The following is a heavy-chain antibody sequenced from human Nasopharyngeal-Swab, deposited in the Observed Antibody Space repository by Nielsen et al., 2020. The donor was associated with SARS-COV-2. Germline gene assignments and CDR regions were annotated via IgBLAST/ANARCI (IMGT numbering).Heavy chain of an antibody. V-gene: IGHV4-59*01. CDR2: IYYSGRT. D-gene: IGHD3-10*01. CDR3: ARNLMVRRVTSLAFDY. Sequence: WIRQPPGKGLEWIGFIYYSGRTNYNPSLKSRVTISVDTSKNQFSLKLSSVTAADTAVYYCARNLMVRRVTSLAFDYWGQGTVVTSPQ. J-gene: IGHJ4*02.